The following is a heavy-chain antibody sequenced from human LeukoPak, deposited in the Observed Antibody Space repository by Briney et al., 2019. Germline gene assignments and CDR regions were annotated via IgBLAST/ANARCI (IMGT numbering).Heavy chain of an antibody. CDR3: ARAPAMAYFDY. CDR1: GGSISSYF. V-gene: IGHV4-59*06. D-gene: IGHD3-16*01. Sequence: PSETLSLTCTVSGGSISSYFWSWIRQHPGKGLEWIGYISYSGSAFYDPSLKSRVSISIDTSRRQFSLRVRSVTAADTAVYYCARAPAMAYFDYWGQGTLVSVSS. J-gene: IGHJ4*02. CDR2: ISYSGSA.